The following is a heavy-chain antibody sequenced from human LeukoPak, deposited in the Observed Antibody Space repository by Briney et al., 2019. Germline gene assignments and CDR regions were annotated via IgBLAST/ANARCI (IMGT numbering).Heavy chain of an antibody. V-gene: IGHV1-2*02. D-gene: IGHD2-2*01. CDR2: INPNSGGT. CDR3: ARDRAAYCSSTSCSLYYYYYYMDV. J-gene: IGHJ6*03. CDR1: GYTFTGYY. Sequence: ASVKVSCKASGYTFTGYYMHWVRQAPGQGLEWMGWINPNSGGTNYAQKFQGRVTMTRDTSISTAYMELSRLRSDDTAVYYCARDRAAYCSSTSCSLYYYYYYMDVWGKGTTVTVSS.